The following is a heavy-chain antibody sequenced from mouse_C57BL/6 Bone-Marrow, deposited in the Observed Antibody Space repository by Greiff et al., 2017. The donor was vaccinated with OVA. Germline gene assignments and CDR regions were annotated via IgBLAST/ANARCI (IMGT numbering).Heavy chain of an antibody. Sequence: EVQGVESGEGLVKPGGSLKLSCAASGFTFSSYAMSWVRQTPEKRLEWVAYISSGGDYIYYADTVKGRFTISRDNARNTLYLQMSSLKSEDTAMYYCTRDDYSNYHYAMDYWGQGTSVTVSS. D-gene: IGHD2-5*01. CDR3: TRDDYSNYHYAMDY. CDR1: GFTFSSYA. CDR2: ISSGGDYI. V-gene: IGHV5-9-1*02. J-gene: IGHJ4*01.